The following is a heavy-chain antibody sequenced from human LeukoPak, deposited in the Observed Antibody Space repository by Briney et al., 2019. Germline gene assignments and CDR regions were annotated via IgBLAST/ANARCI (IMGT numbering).Heavy chain of an antibody. J-gene: IGHJ4*02. CDR3: ARLTDYDILTGYSLVYFDY. CDR1: GYSFTTYW. D-gene: IGHD3-9*01. V-gene: IGHV5-51*01. CDR2: IYPGDSDT. Sequence: GESLKISCKGSGYSFTTYWIGWVRQMPGKGLEWMGIIYPGDSDTRYSPSFQGQVTISADKSISTAYLQWSSLKASDTAMYYCARLTDYDILTGYSLVYFDYWGQGTLVTVSS.